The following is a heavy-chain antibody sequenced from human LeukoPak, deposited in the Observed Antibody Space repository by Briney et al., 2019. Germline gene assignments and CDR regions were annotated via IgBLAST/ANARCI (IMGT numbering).Heavy chain of an antibody. Sequence: PGESLRLSCAASGFTFSSYWMHWVRQAPGKGLEWVAVISYDGSNKYYADSVKGRFTISRDNSKNTLYLQMNSLRAEDTAVYYCARDGDVDTGYFDYWGQGTLVTVSS. CDR1: GFTFSSYW. CDR2: ISYDGSNK. J-gene: IGHJ4*02. CDR3: ARDGDVDTGYFDY. D-gene: IGHD5-18*01. V-gene: IGHV3-30*03.